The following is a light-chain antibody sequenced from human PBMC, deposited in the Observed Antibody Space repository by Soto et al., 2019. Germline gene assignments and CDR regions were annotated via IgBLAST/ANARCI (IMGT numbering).Light chain of an antibody. Sequence: QSFLTQPASVSGSPGQSITISCTGTNSDVGSYNLVSWYQHHPGKAPKLMVYEGSRRPSGVSNRFSGSKSGNTASLTISGLQAEDEADYFFCSYAGTSVAQWLFGGGTKVTVL. CDR1: NSDVGSYNL. CDR2: EGS. V-gene: IGLV2-23*01. CDR3: CSYAGTSVAQWL. J-gene: IGLJ3*02.